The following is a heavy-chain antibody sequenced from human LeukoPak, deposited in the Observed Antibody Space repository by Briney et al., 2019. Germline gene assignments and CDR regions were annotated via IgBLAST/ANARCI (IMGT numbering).Heavy chain of an antibody. CDR2: MNPNSGNT. D-gene: IGHD3-22*01. J-gene: IGHJ4*02. Sequence: ASVKVSCKASGYTFTSYDINWVRQATGQGLEWMGWMNPNSGNTGYAQEFQGRVTMTRNTSISTAYMELSSLRSEDTAVYYCARVKATYYYDSSGYLNPDYWGQGTLVTVSS. V-gene: IGHV1-8*01. CDR1: GYTFTSYD. CDR3: ARVKATYYYDSSGYLNPDY.